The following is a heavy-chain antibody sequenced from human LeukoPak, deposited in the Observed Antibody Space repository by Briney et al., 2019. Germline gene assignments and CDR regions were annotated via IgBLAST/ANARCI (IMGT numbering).Heavy chain of an antibody. Sequence: ASVEVSCKVSGYTFTGYYMHWVRQAPGQGLEWMGWINPNSGGTNYAQKFQGRVTMTRDTSISTAYMELSRLRSDDTAVYYCATDDGGYYYYMDVWGKGTTVTVSS. CDR1: GYTFTGYY. CDR3: ATDDGGYYYYMDV. CDR2: INPNSGGT. J-gene: IGHJ6*03. D-gene: IGHD3-10*01. V-gene: IGHV1-2*02.